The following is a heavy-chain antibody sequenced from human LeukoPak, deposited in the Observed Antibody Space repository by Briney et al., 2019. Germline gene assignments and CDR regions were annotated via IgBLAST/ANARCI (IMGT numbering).Heavy chain of an antibody. CDR1: GFTFGSQV. CDR2: ISAGGAT. D-gene: IGHD3-9*01. CDR3: AKDRDDILTGIFDY. Sequence: PGGSLRLSCAASGFTFGSQVMRWVRQAPGKGLEWVSTISAGGATYYADSVKGRFTISRDNSKNTLYLQMNSLRAEDTAVYYCAKDRDDILTGIFDYWGQGTLVTVSS. V-gene: IGHV3-23*01. J-gene: IGHJ4*02.